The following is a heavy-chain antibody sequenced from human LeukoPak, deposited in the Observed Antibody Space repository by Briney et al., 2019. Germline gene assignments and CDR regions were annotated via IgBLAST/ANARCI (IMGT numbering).Heavy chain of an antibody. V-gene: IGHV3-48*01. CDR1: GFTFSSYS. CDR2: ISSSSSTI. CDR3: ARVYGDFWYYYYYMDV. J-gene: IGHJ6*03. Sequence: GGSLRLSCAASGFTFSSYSMNWVRQAPGKGLEWVSYISSSSSTIYYADSVKGRFTISRDNAKNSLYLQMNSLRAEDTAVYYCARVYGDFWYYYYYMDVWGKGTTVTVSS. D-gene: IGHD4-17*01.